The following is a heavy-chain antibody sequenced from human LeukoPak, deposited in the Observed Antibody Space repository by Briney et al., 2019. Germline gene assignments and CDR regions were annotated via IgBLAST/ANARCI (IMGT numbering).Heavy chain of an antibody. V-gene: IGHV3-33*01. Sequence: GGSLRLSCAASGFTFINFGMHWVRQAPGKGPEWVAIVWYDGNNKYYADSVKGRFTISRGNSGNTLFLQMNSLRVEDSALYYCARGDDGRSLDYWGQGTRVTVSS. CDR2: VWYDGNNK. CDR3: ARGDDGRSLDY. CDR1: GFTFINFG. D-gene: IGHD1-1*01. J-gene: IGHJ4*02.